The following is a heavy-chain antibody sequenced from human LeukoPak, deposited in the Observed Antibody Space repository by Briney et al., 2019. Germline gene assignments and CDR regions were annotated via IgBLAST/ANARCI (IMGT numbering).Heavy chain of an antibody. V-gene: IGHV6-1*01. CDR1: GDSVSSNSAA. J-gene: IGHJ6*02. CDR2: TYYRSKWYN. CDR3: ARGLDYSSSWYYYYYGMDV. Sequence: SQTLSLTCAISGDSVSSNSAAWNWIRQSPSRGLEWLGRTYYRSKWYNDYAVSVKSRITINPDTSKNQFSLQLNSVTPEDTAVYYCARGLDYSSSWYYYYYGMDVWGQGTTVTVSS. D-gene: IGHD6-13*01.